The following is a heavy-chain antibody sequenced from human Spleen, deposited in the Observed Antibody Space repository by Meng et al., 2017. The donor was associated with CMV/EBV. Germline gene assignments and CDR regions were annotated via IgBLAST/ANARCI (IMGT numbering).Heavy chain of an antibody. CDR1: GGSISSYY. J-gene: IGHJ3*02. V-gene: IGHV4-59*12. CDR3: AREDAAYCSTTSCFGAFDI. D-gene: IGHD2-2*01. Sequence: GSLRLSCTVSGGSISSYYWSWIRQPPGKGLEWIGNIFHSGSTYYNPSLKSRVTISVDRSKNQFSLKMNSVSAADTAVYYCAREDAAYCSTTSCFGAFDIWGQGTMVTVSS. CDR2: IFHSGST.